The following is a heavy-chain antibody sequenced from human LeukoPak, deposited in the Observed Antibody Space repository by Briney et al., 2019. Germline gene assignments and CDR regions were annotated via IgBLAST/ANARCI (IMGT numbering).Heavy chain of an antibody. CDR2: IYYTGNT. Sequence: SETLSLTCSVSGGSISSSSHYWGWIRQPPGKGLEWIGNIYYTGNTYYNASLQSRVTISIDTSENQFSLRLNSVTAADTAMYYCVKSGGYGLIDYWGPGTLVTVSS. V-gene: IGHV4-39*01. CDR3: VKSGGYGLIDY. D-gene: IGHD1-26*01. J-gene: IGHJ4*02. CDR1: GGSISSSSHY.